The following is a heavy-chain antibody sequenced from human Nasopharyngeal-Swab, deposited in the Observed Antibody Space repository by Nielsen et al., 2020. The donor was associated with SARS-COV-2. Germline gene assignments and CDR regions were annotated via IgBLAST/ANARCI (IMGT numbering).Heavy chain of an antibody. Sequence: LETLSLTCTVSGGSISSYYWSWIRQPPGKGLEWIGYIYYSGSTNYNPSLKSRVTISVDTSKNQFSLKLSSVTAADTAVYYCARDLRVWSDTAMTSDAFDIWGHGTMVTVSS. CDR2: IYYSGST. CDR3: ARDLRVWSDTAMTSDAFDI. CDR1: GGSISSYY. J-gene: IGHJ3*02. V-gene: IGHV4-59*01. D-gene: IGHD5-18*01.